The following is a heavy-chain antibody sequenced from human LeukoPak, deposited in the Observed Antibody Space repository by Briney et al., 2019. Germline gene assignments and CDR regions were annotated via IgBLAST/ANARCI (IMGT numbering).Heavy chain of an antibody. J-gene: IGHJ4*02. CDR1: GGSFSGYY. CDR2: INHSGST. D-gene: IGHD5-12*01. CDR3: ARGKWLRSSLDY. V-gene: IGHV4-34*01. Sequence: SETLSLTCAVYGGSFSGYYWSWSRQPPGKGLEWIGEINHSGSTNYNPSLKSRVTISVDTSKNQFSLKLSSVTAADTAVYYCARGKWLRSSLDYWGQGTLVTVSS.